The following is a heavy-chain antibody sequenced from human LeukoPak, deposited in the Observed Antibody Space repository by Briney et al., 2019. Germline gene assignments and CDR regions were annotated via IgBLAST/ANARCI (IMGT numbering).Heavy chain of an antibody. CDR3: ARSGSGYSHYYYMDV. CDR1: GFTFSNYW. D-gene: IGHD1-26*01. J-gene: IGHJ6*03. Sequence: GGSLRLSCAVSGFTFSNYWMHWVRQVPGEGPVWVSHINSDGSDTTYADSVEGRFTISRDNAKDTVYLQMNSLRAQDPAVYYCARSGSGYSHYYYMDVWGKGTTVTVSS. V-gene: IGHV3-74*01. CDR2: INSDGSDT.